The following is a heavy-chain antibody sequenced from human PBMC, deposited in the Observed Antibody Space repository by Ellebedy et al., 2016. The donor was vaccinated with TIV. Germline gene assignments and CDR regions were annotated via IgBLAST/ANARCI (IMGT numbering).Heavy chain of an antibody. V-gene: IGHV3-21*06. CDR2: ISSIRSYI. D-gene: IGHD2-15*01. CDR3: ARGTAAGVVAAYYYYGVDV. J-gene: IGHJ6*02. CDR1: GFSFSSYG. Sequence: PGGSLRLSCAASGFSFSSYGMNWVRQAPGKGLEWVSSISSIRSYIYYADSVKGRFTISRDNAKNSLYLHMNSLRAEDTGVYYCARGTAAGVVAAYYYYGVDVWGQGTTVTVS.